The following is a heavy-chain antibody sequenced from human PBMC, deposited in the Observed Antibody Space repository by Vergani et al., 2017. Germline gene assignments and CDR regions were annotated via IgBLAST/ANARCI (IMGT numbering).Heavy chain of an antibody. V-gene: IGHV1-69*04. J-gene: IGHJ4*02. CDR1: GGTFSSYA. D-gene: IGHD6-6*01. CDR2: IIPILGIA. CDR3: AGSEYSSSSGPFDY. Sequence: QVQLVQSGAEVKKPGSSVKVSCKASGGTFSSYAISWVRQAPGQGLEWMGRIIPILGIANYAQKFQGRVTITADKSTSTAYMELSSLRSEDTAVYYCAGSEYSSSSGPFDYWGQGTLVTVSS.